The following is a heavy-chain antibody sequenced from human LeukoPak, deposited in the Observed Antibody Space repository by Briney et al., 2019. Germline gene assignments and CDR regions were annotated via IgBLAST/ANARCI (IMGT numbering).Heavy chain of an antibody. V-gene: IGHV3-23*01. CDR3: ARGALYSGTYGGLFDY. CDR1: GFTFSSYA. D-gene: IGHD1-26*01. Sequence: GGSLRLSCAASGFTFSSYAMGWVRQAPGKGLEWVSAISGTGNRTYYADSVKGRFTISRDNSKNTLYLQMNSLRAEDTAVYYCARGALYSGTYGGLFDYWGQGTLVTVSS. CDR2: ISGTGNRT. J-gene: IGHJ4*02.